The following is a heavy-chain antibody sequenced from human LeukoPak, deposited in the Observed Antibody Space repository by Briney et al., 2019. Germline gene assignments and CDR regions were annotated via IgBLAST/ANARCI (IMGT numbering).Heavy chain of an antibody. D-gene: IGHD5-24*01. V-gene: IGHV4-30-2*01. J-gene: IGHJ6*03. CDR1: GGSISSGGYS. CDR3: ARVPRGGYNYWASYYYYMDV. CDR2: INHSGST. Sequence: PSQTLSLTCAVSGGSISSGGYSWSWIRQPPGKGLEWIGYINHSGSTNYNPSLKSRVTISVATSKNQFSLKLSPVTAADTAVYYCARVPRGGYNYWASYYYYMDVWGKGTTVTVSS.